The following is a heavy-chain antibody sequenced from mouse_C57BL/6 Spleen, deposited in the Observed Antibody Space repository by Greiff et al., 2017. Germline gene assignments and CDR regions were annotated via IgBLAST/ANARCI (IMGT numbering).Heavy chain of an antibody. CDR1: GYTFTSYW. CDR2: IDPSDSYT. V-gene: IGHV1-50*01. D-gene: IGHD2-1*01. CDR3: ATKSYGNYLYFDY. J-gene: IGHJ2*01. Sequence: VQLQQPGAELVKPGASVKLSCKASGYTFTSYWMQWVKQRPGQGLEWIGEIDPSDSYTNYNQKFKGKATLTVDTSSSTAYMQLSSLTSEDSAVYYCATKSYGNYLYFDYWGQGTTLTVSS.